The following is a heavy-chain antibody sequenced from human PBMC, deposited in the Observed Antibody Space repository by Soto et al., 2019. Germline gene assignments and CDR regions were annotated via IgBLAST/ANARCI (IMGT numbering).Heavy chain of an antibody. CDR2: IWYDGSNK. D-gene: IGHD1-1*01. J-gene: IGHJ4*02. CDR3: ARDLLDWYDLPSNDYYFHY. CDR1: GFTFSSYG. Sequence: QVQLVESGGGVVQPGRSLRLSCAASGFTFSSYGMHWVRQAPGKGLEWVAVIWYDGSNKYYADSVKGRFTISRDNSKNTLYLQMNSLRASDTAVYYCARDLLDWYDLPSNDYYFHYWGQGTLVTVSS. V-gene: IGHV3-33*01.